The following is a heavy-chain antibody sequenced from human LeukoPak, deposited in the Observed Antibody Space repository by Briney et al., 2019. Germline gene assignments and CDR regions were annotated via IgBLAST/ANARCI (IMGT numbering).Heavy chain of an antibody. CDR2: IYYSGTT. J-gene: IGHJ4*02. CDR1: GDSISSYY. CDR3: XRQRAGYNYLVLDY. Sequence: KPSETLSLTCTVSGDSISSYYWSWIRQPPGKGLEWIGYIYYSGTTNYNPSLKSRVTISIDTSKNQLSLKLRSVTAADTAVYHCXRQRAGYNYLVLDYWGQGTLVTVSS. V-gene: IGHV4-59*01. D-gene: IGHD5-24*01.